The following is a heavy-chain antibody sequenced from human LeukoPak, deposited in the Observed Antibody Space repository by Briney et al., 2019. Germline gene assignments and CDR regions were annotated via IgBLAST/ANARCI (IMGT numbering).Heavy chain of an antibody. D-gene: IGHD1-7*01. J-gene: IGHJ4*02. Sequence: PSETLSLTCAVYGGSFSGYYWSWIRQPPGKGLEWIGSIYHSGSTYYNPSLKSRVTISVDTSKNQFSLKLSSVTAADTAVYYCARLKNSFPRDYWGQGTLVTVSS. CDR1: GGSFSGYY. CDR2: IYHSGST. CDR3: ARLKNSFPRDY. V-gene: IGHV4-34*01.